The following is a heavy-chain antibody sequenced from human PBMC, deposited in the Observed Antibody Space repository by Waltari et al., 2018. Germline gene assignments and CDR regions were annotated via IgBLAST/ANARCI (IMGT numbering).Heavy chain of an antibody. D-gene: IGHD3-3*01. CDR3: AKGPGGGVVRSYWYFDL. V-gene: IGHV3-23*04. J-gene: IGHJ2*01. CDR1: GFTFSSYA. Sequence: EVQLVESGGGLVQPGGSLRLSCAASGFTFSSYAMSWVRQAPGKGLEWVSAISGSGGSTYYADSVKGRFTIARDNSKNTLYLQMNSLRAEDTAVYYCAKGPGGGVVRSYWYFDLWGRGTLVTVSS. CDR2: ISGSGGST.